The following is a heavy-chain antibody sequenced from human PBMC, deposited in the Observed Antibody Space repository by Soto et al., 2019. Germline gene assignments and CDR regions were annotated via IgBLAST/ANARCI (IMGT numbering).Heavy chain of an antibody. CDR3: ARGYSYGHYYFDY. V-gene: IGHV1-2*04. CDR1: GYTFTGYY. CDR2: INPNSGGT. D-gene: IGHD5-18*01. Sequence: QVQLVQSGAEVKKPGASVKVSCKASGYTFTGYYMHWVRQAPGQGLEWMGWINPNSGGTNYAQKFQGWVTMTRNTSISTAYMERSRLRSDDTAVYYCARGYSYGHYYFDYWGQGTLVTVSS. J-gene: IGHJ4*02.